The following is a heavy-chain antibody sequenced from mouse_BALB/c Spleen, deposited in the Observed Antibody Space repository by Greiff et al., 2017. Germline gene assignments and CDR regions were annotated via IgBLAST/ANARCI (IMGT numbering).Heavy chain of an antibody. CDR2: IWGDGST. V-gene: IGHV2-3*01. CDR3: AKPDYRYDRSWFAY. Sequence: VKLMESGPGLVAPSQSLSITCTVSGFSLTSYGVSWVRQPPGKGLEWLGVIWGDGSTNYHSALISRLSISKDNSKSQVFLKLNSLQTDDTATYYCAKPDYRYDRSWFAYWGQGTLVTVSA. J-gene: IGHJ3*01. CDR1: GFSLTSYG. D-gene: IGHD2-14*01.